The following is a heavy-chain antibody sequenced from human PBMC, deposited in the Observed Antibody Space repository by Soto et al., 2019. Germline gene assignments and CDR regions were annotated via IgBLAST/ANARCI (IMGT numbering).Heavy chain of an antibody. J-gene: IGHJ5*02. Sequence: QVQLVQSGAEVKKPGSSVKVSCKASGGTFSSYTISWVRQAPGQGLEWMGRIIPILGIANYAQKFQGRVTITSDKSTSTAYMELSSLRSEDTAVYYCAMEWGAILTGDRRSYPWGQGTLVTVSS. CDR3: AMEWGAILTGDRRSYP. D-gene: IGHD3-3*01. CDR1: GGTFSSYT. V-gene: IGHV1-69*02. CDR2: IIPILGIA.